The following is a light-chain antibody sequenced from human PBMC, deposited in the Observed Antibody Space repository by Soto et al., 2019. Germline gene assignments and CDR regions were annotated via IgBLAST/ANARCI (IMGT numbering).Light chain of an antibody. J-gene: IGKJ1*01. CDR2: GAY. CDR1: QSVSSY. V-gene: IGKV3-20*01. Sequence: EIVLTQSPATLSLSPGERATLSCRASQSVSSYLAWYQQKPGQAPRLLIYGAYSRATGIQDRFSGSGSGTDFTLTISRLEPEDFAVYYCQQYGSSRWTFGQGTKVDIK. CDR3: QQYGSSRWT.